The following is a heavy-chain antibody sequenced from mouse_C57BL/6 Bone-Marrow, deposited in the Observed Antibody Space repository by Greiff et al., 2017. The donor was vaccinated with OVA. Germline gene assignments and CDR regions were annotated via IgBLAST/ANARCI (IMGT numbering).Heavy chain of an antibody. CDR2: INPSNGGT. D-gene: IGHD2-4*01. J-gene: IGHJ2*01. CDR1: GYTFTSYW. V-gene: IGHV1-53*01. Sequence: QVQLQQSGPELVKPGASVKLSCKASGYTFTSYWMHWVKQRPGQGLEWIGNINPSNGGTNYNEKFKSKATLTVDKSSSTAYMQLSSLTSEDSAVYYCARCLYDYEVYYFDYWGQGTTLTVSS. CDR3: ARCLYDYEVYYFDY.